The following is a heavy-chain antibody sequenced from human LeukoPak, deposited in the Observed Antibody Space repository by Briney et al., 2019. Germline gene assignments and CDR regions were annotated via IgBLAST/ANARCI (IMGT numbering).Heavy chain of an antibody. CDR2: IYSDGST. J-gene: IGHJ3*02. D-gene: IGHD1-26*01. Sequence: GGSLRLSCAASGLTVSSNYMSWVRQAPGKGLEWVSVIYSDGSTDYADSVKGRFTISRDNSKNTPYLQMNSLRAEDTAVYYCARSGSYSLGAFDIWGQGTMVTVSS. CDR3: ARSGSYSLGAFDI. CDR1: GLTVSSNY. V-gene: IGHV3-53*01.